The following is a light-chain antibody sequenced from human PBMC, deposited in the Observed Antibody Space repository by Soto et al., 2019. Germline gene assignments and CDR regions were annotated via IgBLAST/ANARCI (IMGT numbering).Light chain of an antibody. CDR3: SSYASSSTYV. CDR2: EVS. V-gene: IGLV2-18*02. Sequence: QSVLTQPPSVSESPGQSVTICCTGTSSDVGSYNRVSWYQQPPGTAPKLMIYEVSDRPSGVPDRFSGSKSGNTAYLTISGLQAEDEADYYCSSYASSSTYVFGTGTKVTV. CDR1: SSDVGSYNR. J-gene: IGLJ1*01.